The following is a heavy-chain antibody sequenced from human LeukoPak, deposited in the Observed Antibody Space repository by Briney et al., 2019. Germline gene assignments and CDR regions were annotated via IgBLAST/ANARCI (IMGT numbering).Heavy chain of an antibody. V-gene: IGHV1-46*01. J-gene: IGHJ4*02. Sequence: GASVKVSCKASGYTFTSYYMHWVRQVPGQGLEWMGIINPSGGSTSYAQKFQGRVTMTRDTSTSTVYMELSSLRSEDTAVYYCARDTYYYDSSGYFDYWGQGTLVTVSS. CDR1: GYTFTSYY. D-gene: IGHD3-22*01. CDR2: INPSGGST. CDR3: ARDTYYYDSSGYFDY.